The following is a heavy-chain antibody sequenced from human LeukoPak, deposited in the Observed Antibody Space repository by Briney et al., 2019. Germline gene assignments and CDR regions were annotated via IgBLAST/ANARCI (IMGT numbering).Heavy chain of an antibody. V-gene: IGHV1-3*01. CDR3: ARVRYFDWSPPGAFDI. D-gene: IGHD3-9*01. CDR1: GYTFISYA. Sequence: ASVKVSCKASGYTFISYAMHWVRQAPGQRLEWMGWINAGNGNTKYSQKFQGRVTITRDTSASTAYMELSSLRSEDTAVYYCARVRYFDWSPPGAFDIWGQGTMVTVSS. J-gene: IGHJ3*02. CDR2: INAGNGNT.